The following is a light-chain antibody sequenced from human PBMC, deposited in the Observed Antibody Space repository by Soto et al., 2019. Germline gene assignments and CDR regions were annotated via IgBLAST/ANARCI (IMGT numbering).Light chain of an antibody. J-gene: IGKJ1*01. CDR3: QRRDTTPRT. V-gene: IGKV1-39*01. CDR1: QSISSY. Sequence: DIQMTQAPSSLSASVGDRVTITYRASQSISSYLNWYQQKPGKAPKLLIYAASSLQSGVPSRFSGSGSGTDFTFTISSLPPEDFATYYCQRRDTTPRTFGQGTKVEIK. CDR2: AAS.